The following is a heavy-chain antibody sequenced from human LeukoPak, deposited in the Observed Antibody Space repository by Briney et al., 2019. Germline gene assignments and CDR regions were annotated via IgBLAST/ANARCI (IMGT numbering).Heavy chain of an antibody. Sequence: GGSLRLSCAASGFTFSSYAMHWVRQAPGKGLEWVAVISYDGSNKYYADSVKGRFTISRDNSKNTLYLQMNSLRAEDTAVYYCASTLYDFWSGYSAFDIWGQGTMVTVSS. CDR2: ISYDGSNK. CDR3: ASTLYDFWSGYSAFDI. V-gene: IGHV3-30-3*01. CDR1: GFTFSSYA. D-gene: IGHD3-3*01. J-gene: IGHJ3*02.